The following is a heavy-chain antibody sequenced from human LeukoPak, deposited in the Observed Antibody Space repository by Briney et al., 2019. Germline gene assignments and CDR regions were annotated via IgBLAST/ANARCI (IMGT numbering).Heavy chain of an antibody. J-gene: IGHJ4*02. CDR2: ISYDGSNK. Sequence: QPGRSLRLSCAASGFTFSRYGMHWVRQAPGKGLEWVAVISYDGSNKYYADSVKGRFTISRDKSKNTLYLQMNSLRVEDTAVYYCAREEGHSGDYWGQGTLVTVSS. D-gene: IGHD2-15*01. CDR3: AREEGHSGDY. V-gene: IGHV3-30*03. CDR1: GFTFSRYG.